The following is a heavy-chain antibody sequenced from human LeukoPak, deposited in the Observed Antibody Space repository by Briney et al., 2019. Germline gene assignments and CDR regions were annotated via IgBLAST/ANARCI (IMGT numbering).Heavy chain of an antibody. CDR2: ITGSSGRT. D-gene: IGHD3-3*01. V-gene: IGHV3-23*01. CDR3: AKGTRVGVTTPFDS. J-gene: IGHJ4*02. Sequence: PGGSLRLSCAGSGFTFNHFGLHWVRQAPGKGLEWVSSITGSSGRTYYVDSVKGRFTISRDTSNNTLYLEMNSLGDEDTAVYYSAKGTRVGVTTPFDSWGQGTLVTVSS. CDR1: GFTFNHFG.